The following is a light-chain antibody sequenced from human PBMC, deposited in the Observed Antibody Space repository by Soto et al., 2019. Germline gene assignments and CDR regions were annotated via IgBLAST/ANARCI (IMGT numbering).Light chain of an antibody. CDR2: EVN. J-gene: IGLJ2*01. CDR1: SSDVGGYHY. V-gene: IGLV2-8*01. Sequence: QSALTQPPSASGSPGQSVTISCTGTSSDVGGYHYVSWYQQHPGKAPKLMLYEVNKRPSGVPDRFSGSKSGNTASLTVSGLQAEDEADYYCSSYAGTTNYLIFGGGTKVTVL. CDR3: SSYAGTTNYLI.